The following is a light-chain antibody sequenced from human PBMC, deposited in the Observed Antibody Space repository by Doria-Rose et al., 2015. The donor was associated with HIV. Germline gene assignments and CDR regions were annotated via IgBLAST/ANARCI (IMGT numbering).Light chain of an antibody. CDR2: DGS. CDR1: QSFSSTY. CDR3: HQYGTSWT. J-gene: IGKJ1*01. V-gene: IGKV3-20*01. Sequence: LSLSPGEGATLSCRASQSFSSTYLAWYQQKPGQAPSLLIYDGSTRATGIPDRFSASGSGTDFTLAINRLEPEDFALYYCHQYGTSWTFGQGTKVEI.